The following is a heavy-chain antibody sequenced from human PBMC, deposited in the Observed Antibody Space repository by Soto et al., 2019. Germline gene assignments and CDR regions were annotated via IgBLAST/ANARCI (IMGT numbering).Heavy chain of an antibody. J-gene: IGHJ4*02. CDR3: AFNRGSGSYYFDY. CDR1: GFTFSSYA. V-gene: IGHV3-23*01. Sequence: EVQLLESGGGLVQPGGSLRLSCAASGFTFSSYAMWWVRQAPGKGLECVSAISGGGETTYYADSVKGRFTISRDNSKNTLCLQMNSLRAEATAVYYCAFNRGSGSYYFDYWGQGTLVTVSS. D-gene: IGHD3-10*01. CDR2: ISGGGETT.